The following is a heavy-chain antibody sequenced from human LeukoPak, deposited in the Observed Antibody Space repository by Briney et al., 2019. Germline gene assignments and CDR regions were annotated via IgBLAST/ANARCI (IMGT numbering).Heavy chain of an antibody. J-gene: IGHJ6*03. V-gene: IGHV1-69*06. Sequence: SVKVSCKASGGTFTSYAISWVRQAPGQGLEWMGGIIPIFGTANYAQKFQGRVTITADKSTSTAYMELSSLRSEDTAVYYCARGPEGYYYYYYMDVWGKGTTVTVSS. CDR2: IIPIFGTA. CDR3: ARGPEGYYYYYYMDV. CDR1: GGTFTSYA.